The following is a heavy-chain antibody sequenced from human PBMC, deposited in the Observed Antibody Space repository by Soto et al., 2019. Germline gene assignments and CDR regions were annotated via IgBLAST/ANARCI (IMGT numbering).Heavy chain of an antibody. Sequence: GESLKISCKGSGYNFTNYWIGWVRQMPGKGLEWMGIIYPGDSDTRYSPSFQGQATISADKSISAAYLQWSSLKASDTAMYYCARQEGATVDFYYGMDDWGQCTSVTVSS. CDR1: GYNFTNYW. D-gene: IGHD1-26*01. CDR3: ARQEGATVDFYYGMDD. V-gene: IGHV5-51*01. J-gene: IGHJ6*02. CDR2: IYPGDSDT.